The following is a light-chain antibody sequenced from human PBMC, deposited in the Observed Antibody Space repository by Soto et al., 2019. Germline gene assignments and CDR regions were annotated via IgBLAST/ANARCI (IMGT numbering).Light chain of an antibody. CDR3: QHYNSYSEA. CDR2: AAS. V-gene: IGKV1-17*01. Sequence: DLQMPQSPSSLSASVGDRVTITCRASQGIRDDLGWYQQKPGKAPKRLIYAASSLEGGVPSRFSGSGSGTEFTLTISSLQPDDFATYYCQHYNSYSEAFGQGTKVDIK. CDR1: QGIRDD. J-gene: IGKJ1*01.